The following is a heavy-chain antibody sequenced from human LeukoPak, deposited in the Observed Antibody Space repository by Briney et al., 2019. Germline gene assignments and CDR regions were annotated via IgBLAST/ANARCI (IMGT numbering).Heavy chain of an antibody. Sequence: PSGTLSLTCAVYGGSFSGYYWSWIRQPPGKGLEWIGGINHSGSTNYNPSLKSRVTISVDTSKNQFSLKLSSVTAADTAVYYCARAGYSYGYDYWGQGTLVTVSS. V-gene: IGHV4-34*01. CDR3: ARAGYSYGYDY. CDR1: GGSFSGYY. CDR2: INHSGST. D-gene: IGHD5-18*01. J-gene: IGHJ4*02.